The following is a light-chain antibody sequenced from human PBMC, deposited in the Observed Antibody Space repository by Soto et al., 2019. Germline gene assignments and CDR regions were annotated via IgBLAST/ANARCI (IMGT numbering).Light chain of an antibody. CDR3: QKNNRAART. CDR1: QGISNY. V-gene: IGKV1-27*01. J-gene: IGKJ1*01. Sequence: DIQMTQSPSSLSASVGDRVTITCRASQGISNYLAWYQQKPGKVPKLLIYAATTLQSGVPSRFSGSGSGTRCTRTISILQPEDVATYYNQKNNRAARTFGQRAK. CDR2: AAT.